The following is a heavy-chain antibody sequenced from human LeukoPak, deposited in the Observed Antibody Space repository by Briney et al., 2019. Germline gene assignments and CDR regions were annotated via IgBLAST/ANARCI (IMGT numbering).Heavy chain of an antibody. Sequence: GGSLRLSCAASGFAISSYTMNWVRLAPGKGLEWVSSISSSGGKMYYADSLKGRFTVSRDNAKNSLYLQMNSLRAEDTAVYYCARALEADYWGQGTLVTVSS. J-gene: IGHJ4*02. CDR2: ISSSGGKM. CDR1: GFAISSYT. CDR3: ARALEADY. V-gene: IGHV3-21*01.